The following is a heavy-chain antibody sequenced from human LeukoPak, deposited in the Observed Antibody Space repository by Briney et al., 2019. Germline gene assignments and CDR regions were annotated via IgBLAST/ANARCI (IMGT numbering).Heavy chain of an antibody. D-gene: IGHD3-22*01. Sequence: SRTLSLTCAVSGGSISSGGYSWSWIRQPPGKGLEWIGYIYHSGSTYYNPSLKSRVTISVDRSKNQFSLKLSSVTAADTAVYYCARASYSSGYQYYFDYWGQGTLVTVSP. J-gene: IGHJ4*02. CDR1: GGSISSGGYS. V-gene: IGHV4-30-2*01. CDR3: ARASYSSGYQYYFDY. CDR2: IYHSGST.